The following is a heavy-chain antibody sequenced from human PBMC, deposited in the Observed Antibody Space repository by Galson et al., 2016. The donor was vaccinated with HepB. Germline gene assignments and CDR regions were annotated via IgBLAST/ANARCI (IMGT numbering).Heavy chain of an antibody. CDR3: ARDEPIFDY. D-gene: IGHD1-14*01. Sequence: SLRLSCAASGFTFGSYGMTWVRQAPGKGLEWVSSISSSSYIYYADSVKGRFTISRDNAKNSLYLQMNSLRAEDTAVYYCARDEPIFDYWGQGTLVTVSS. V-gene: IGHV3-21*01. CDR2: ISSSSYI. CDR1: GFTFGSYG. J-gene: IGHJ4*02.